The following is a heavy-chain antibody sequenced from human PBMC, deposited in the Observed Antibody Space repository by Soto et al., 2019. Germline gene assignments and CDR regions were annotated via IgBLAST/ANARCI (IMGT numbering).Heavy chain of an antibody. CDR2: IRSKANNYAT. CDR1: GFSFSDSA. J-gene: IGHJ2*01. CDR3: ARLDALGYCISARCYVPYFDL. Sequence: EVQLVESGGGLVQPGGSLTLSCAASGFSFSDSAMHWVRQASGKGLEWVGHIRSKANNYATAYDASVKGRFTISRDDSRNTAYLQMNSLKTEDTAVYYCARLDALGYCISARCYVPYFDLWGRGTLVTVSS. D-gene: IGHD2-2*01. V-gene: IGHV3-73*01.